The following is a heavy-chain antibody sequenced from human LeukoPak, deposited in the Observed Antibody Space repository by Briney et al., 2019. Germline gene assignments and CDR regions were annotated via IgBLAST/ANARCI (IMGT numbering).Heavy chain of an antibody. CDR2: IWYDGSNK. V-gene: IGHV3-33*01. J-gene: IGHJ5*02. D-gene: IGHD3-10*01. CDR1: GFTFRSYG. CDR3: ARDSYQDYYGRFDP. Sequence: GGSLRLSCAASGFTFRSYGMHWVRQAPGKGLEWVADIWYDGSNKYYADSVKGQFTISRDNSKNTLYLQMNSLTAEDTAVYYCARDSYQDYYGRFDPWGQGTLVIVSS.